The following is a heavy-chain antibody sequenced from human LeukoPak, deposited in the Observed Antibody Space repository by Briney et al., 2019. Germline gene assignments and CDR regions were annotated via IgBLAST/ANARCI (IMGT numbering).Heavy chain of an antibody. CDR2: ISSSSSYI. Sequence: GGSLRLSCAASGFTFSSYSMNWVRQAPGKGLEWVSSISSSSSYIYYADSVKGRFTISRDNAKDSLYLQMNSLRAEDTAVYYCARDMDLDIVVVVAATALDYWGQGTLVTVSS. CDR3: ARDMDLDIVVVVAATALDY. V-gene: IGHV3-21*01. CDR1: GFTFSSYS. J-gene: IGHJ4*02. D-gene: IGHD2-15*01.